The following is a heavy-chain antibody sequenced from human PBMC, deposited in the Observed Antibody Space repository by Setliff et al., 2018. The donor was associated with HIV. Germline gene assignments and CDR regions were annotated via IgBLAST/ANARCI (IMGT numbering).Heavy chain of an antibody. CDR3: ARWTYYHASGSYRGKFDY. D-gene: IGHD3-10*01. CDR2: SYYSGSA. Sequence: PSETLSLTCTVSGGSISSSSYYWTWIRQPPGKGLEWIGHSYYSGSAHYNASLKSRVTMSVDMSNNQFSLKLRSVTAADTAVYYCARWTYYHASGSYRGKFDYWGQGTLVTVSS. V-gene: IGHV4-30-4*08. J-gene: IGHJ4*02. CDR1: GGSISSSSYY.